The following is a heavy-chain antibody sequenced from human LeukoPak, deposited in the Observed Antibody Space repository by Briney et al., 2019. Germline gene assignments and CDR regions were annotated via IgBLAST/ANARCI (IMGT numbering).Heavy chain of an antibody. CDR3: ARAGGSTVSHSDY. Sequence: GGSLRLSCAASGFTFSSYSMNWLRQAPGKGLEWVSSISSSTSYIYYADSVKGRFTISKDNAKNSLYLQMNSLRAEDTAVYYCARAGGSTVSHSDYWGQEPWSPSPQ. V-gene: IGHV3-21*01. J-gene: IGHJ4*01. D-gene: IGHD4-17*01. CDR2: ISSSTSYI. CDR1: GFTFSSYS.